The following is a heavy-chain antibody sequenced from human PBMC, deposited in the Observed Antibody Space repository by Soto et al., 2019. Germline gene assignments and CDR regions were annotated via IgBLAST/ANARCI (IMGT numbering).Heavy chain of an antibody. CDR1: GGSISSYY. J-gene: IGHJ4*02. CDR3: ARSEEEAPFDY. CDR2: IYYSGST. V-gene: IGHV4-59*01. Sequence: SETLSLTCTVSGGSISSYYWSWIRQPPGKGLEWIGYIYYSGSTNYNPSLKSRVTISVDTSKNQFSLKLSSVTAADTAVYYCARSEEEAPFDYWGQGTLVTGSS.